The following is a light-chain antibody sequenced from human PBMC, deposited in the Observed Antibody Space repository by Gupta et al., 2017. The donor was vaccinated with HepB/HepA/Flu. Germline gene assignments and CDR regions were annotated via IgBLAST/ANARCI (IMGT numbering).Light chain of an antibody. J-gene: IGLJ2*01. CDR1: SSDVGASDC. CDR2: DVS. CDR3: SSYISSHSLVV. V-gene: IGLV2-14*03. Sequence: QSALTQPASVSGSPGQSITSSCTGTSSDVGASDCVSWYQQHPGKAPKLIIYDVSLRPPGFSYRFSASKFGSTASLTISGLQPEDEATYYCSSYISSHSLVVFGEGTKVTVL.